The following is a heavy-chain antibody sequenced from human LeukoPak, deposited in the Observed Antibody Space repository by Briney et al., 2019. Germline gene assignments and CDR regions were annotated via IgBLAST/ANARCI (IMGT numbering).Heavy chain of an antibody. CDR3: ARGPRYCSTTSCYELDY. CDR2: INQSGST. CDR1: GGSFSGDY. V-gene: IGHV4-34*01. D-gene: IGHD2-2*01. Sequence: SETLSLTCAVYGGSFSGDYWTWIRQPPGKGLEWIGEINQSGSTNYNPSLKSRVTISGDTSKNQFSLELSSVTAADTAVYYCARGPRYCSTTSCYELDYWGQGTLVTVS. J-gene: IGHJ4*02.